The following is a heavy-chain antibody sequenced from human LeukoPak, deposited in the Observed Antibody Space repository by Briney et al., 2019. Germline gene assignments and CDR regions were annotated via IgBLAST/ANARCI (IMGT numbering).Heavy chain of an antibody. V-gene: IGHV4-34*01. J-gene: IGHJ5*02. CDR1: GGSFSGYY. CDR3: ARGDPQITKKGKKKLTWDRRWFDP. Sequence: PWETLSLTCAVYGGSFSGYYWSWIRQPPGKGLEWIGEINHSGSTNYNPSLKSRVTISVDTSKNQFSLTLNSVTAADTAVYYCARGDPQITKKGKKKLTWDRRWFDPWGQGTLVTVSS. CDR2: INHSGST. D-gene: IGHD7-27*01.